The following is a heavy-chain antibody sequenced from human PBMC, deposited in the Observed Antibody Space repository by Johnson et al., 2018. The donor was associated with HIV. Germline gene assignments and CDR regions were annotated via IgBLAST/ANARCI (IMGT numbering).Heavy chain of an antibody. V-gene: IGHV3-30*04. CDR1: GFTFGSYA. D-gene: IGHD6-19*01. J-gene: IGHJ3*02. CDR2: ISYDGNNK. CDR3: ARGRRSGWFDNDAFDI. Sequence: QVQLVESGGGVVQPGRSLRLSCAASGFTFGSYALHWVRQAPGKGLEWVALISYDGNNKYYTDSVKGRFTISRDNSKNTLFLLMSRLRADDTAVYYCARGRRSGWFDNDAFDIWGQGTMVTVSS.